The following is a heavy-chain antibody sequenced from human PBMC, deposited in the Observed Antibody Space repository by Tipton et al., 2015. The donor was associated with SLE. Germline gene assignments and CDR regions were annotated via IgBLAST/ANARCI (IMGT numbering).Heavy chain of an antibody. CDR1: GDSISSGRYY. CDR2: IYTSGST. J-gene: IGHJ2*01. V-gene: IGHV4-61*02. CDR3: ARKGWFFDL. Sequence: TLSLTCTVSGDSISSGRYYWTWLRQSAGQGLEWIGRIYTSGSTNYNPSLKSRVTISFDTSENQFFLKMTSVTAADTAVYYCARKGWFFDLWGRGTLVTVSS.